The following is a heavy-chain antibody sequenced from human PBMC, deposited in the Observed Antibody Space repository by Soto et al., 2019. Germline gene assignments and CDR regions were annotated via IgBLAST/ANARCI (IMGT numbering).Heavy chain of an antibody. D-gene: IGHD3-9*01. Sequence: GKSLKISCKGSGYSFTSYWLSCVRQMPGKGLEWMVRIDPSDSYTNYSPSFQGHVTISADKSISTAYLQWSSLKASDTAMYYCARRDLVTDDFDYWGQGTLVTVSS. CDR2: IDPSDSYT. CDR1: GYSFTSYW. V-gene: IGHV5-10-1*01. CDR3: ARRDLVTDDFDY. J-gene: IGHJ4*02.